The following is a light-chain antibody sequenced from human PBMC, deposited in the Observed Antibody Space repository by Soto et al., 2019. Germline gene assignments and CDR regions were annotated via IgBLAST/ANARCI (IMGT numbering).Light chain of an antibody. J-gene: IGLJ1*01. CDR3: SSYTISRTYI. V-gene: IGLV2-14*03. Sequence: QSALTQPTSVSGSPGQSITISCTVTSSDVGAYNYVSWYQQHPGKAPKLMIYDVYDRPSGVSYRFSGSKSGNTASLTISGLQGEDEADYYCSSYTISRTYIFGTGTKVTVL. CDR1: SSDVGAYNY. CDR2: DVY.